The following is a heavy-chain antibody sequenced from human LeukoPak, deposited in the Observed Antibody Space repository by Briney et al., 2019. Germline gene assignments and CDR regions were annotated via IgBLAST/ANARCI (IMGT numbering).Heavy chain of an antibody. CDR2: INPNSGGT. J-gene: IGHJ4*02. CDR3: AKVPTRIAADRDY. D-gene: IGHD6-13*01. CDR1: GYTFTGYH. Sequence: ASVKVSCKASGYTFTGYHMHWVRQAPGQGLEWMGRINPNSGGTNYAQKFQGRVTMTRDTSISTAYMELSRLRSDDTAVYYCAKVPTRIAADRDYWGQGTLVTVSS. V-gene: IGHV1-2*06.